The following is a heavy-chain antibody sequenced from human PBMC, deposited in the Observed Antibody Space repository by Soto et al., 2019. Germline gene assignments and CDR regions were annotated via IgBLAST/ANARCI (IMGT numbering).Heavy chain of an antibody. CDR2: ISGSGGIT. CDR3: ARDLSRGITMIALEIHY. D-gene: IGHD3-22*01. CDR1: GFTFSTNA. Sequence: GGSLRLSCAASGFTFSTNAMSWVRQAPGKGLEWVSSISGSGGITYYIDSVKGRFTISRDNSKNTLYLQMNSLRPEDTAVYYCARDLSRGITMIALEIHYWGQGTLVTVSS. V-gene: IGHV3-23*01. J-gene: IGHJ4*02.